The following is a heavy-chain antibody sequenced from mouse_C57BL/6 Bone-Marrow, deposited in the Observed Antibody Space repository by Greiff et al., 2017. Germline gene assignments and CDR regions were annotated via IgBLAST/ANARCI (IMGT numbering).Heavy chain of an antibody. V-gene: IGHV5-17*01. D-gene: IGHD1-1*01. CDR3: ANIYYGSSYGYFDD. CDR2: ISSGSSTI. Sequence: VQLKESGGGLVKPGGSLKLSCAASGFTFSDYGMHWVRQAPEKGLEWVAYISSGSSTIYYADKVEGLFTLSRDNAKNTLFLQMTGLRSEDTAMYYYANIYYGSSYGYFDDWGKGTTVTVSS. J-gene: IGHJ1*03. CDR1: GFTFSDYG.